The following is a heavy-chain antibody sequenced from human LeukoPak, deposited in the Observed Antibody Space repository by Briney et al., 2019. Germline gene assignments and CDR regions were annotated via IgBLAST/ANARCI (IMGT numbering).Heavy chain of an antibody. Sequence: ASVKVSCKASGYTFTGYYMHWVRQAPGQGLEWMGWINPNSGGTNYAQRFQGWVTMTRDTSISTAYMELSRLRSDDTAVYYCARDVGVDTTDAFDIWGQGTMITVSS. CDR3: ARDVGVDTTDAFDI. D-gene: IGHD5-18*01. CDR2: INPNSGGT. V-gene: IGHV1-2*04. CDR1: GYTFTGYY. J-gene: IGHJ3*02.